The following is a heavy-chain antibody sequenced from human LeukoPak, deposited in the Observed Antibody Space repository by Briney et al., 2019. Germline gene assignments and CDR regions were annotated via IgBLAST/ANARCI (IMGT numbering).Heavy chain of an antibody. CDR2: ISCSGGST. J-gene: IGHJ3*02. CDR3: AKAYGVRFLQWLLYDAFDI. CDR1: GFTFSSYA. V-gene: IGHV3-23*01. D-gene: IGHD3-3*01. Sequence: GGSLRLSCAASGFTFSSYAMSWVRQAPGKGLEWVSAISCSGGSTYYADSVKGRFTISRDNSKNTLYLQMNSLRAEDTAVYYCAKAYGVRFLQWLLYDAFDIWGQGTLVTVSS.